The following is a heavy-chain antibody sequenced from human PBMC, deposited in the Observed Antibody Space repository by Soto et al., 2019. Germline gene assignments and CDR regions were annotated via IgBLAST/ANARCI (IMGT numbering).Heavy chain of an antibody. CDR1: GFTFSDYA. CDR3: AKGTRYCANGVCVVLDY. CDR2: ISGSGSST. Sequence: GGSLRLSCAASGFTFSDYAMNWVRQSPGKGLEWVSAISGSGSSTYYTDSVKGRFTISRDNSKNTLYLQMDSLGADDTAVYYCAKGTRYCANGVCVVLDYWGPGTLVTVSS. D-gene: IGHD2-8*01. J-gene: IGHJ4*02. V-gene: IGHV3-23*01.